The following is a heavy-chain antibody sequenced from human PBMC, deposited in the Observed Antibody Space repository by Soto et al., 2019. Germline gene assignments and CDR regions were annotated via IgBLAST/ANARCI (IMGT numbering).Heavy chain of an antibody. CDR2: INHSGST. J-gene: IGHJ5*02. CDR1: GGSFSGYY. Sequence: SENPSLTCAVYGGSFSGYYWSWIRQPPGKGLEWIGEINHSGSTNYNPSLKSRVTISVDTSKNQFSLKLSSVTAADTAVYYCARSSDYSSWFDPWGQGTLVTVSS. D-gene: IGHD4-4*01. V-gene: IGHV4-34*01. CDR3: ARSSDYSSWFDP.